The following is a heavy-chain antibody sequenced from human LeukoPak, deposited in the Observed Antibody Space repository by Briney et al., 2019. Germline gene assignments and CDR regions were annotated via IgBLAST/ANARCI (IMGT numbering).Heavy chain of an antibody. Sequence: PWGSLRLSCAASGFTFSNYWMHWVRQAPGKGLVWVSRNNSDGSNTTYADSVKGRFTISRDNAKNTLYLQMNSLRAEDTAVYYCARLQGYDSSGYSSDYWGQGTLVTVSS. V-gene: IGHV3-74*01. D-gene: IGHD3-22*01. CDR2: NNSDGSNT. J-gene: IGHJ4*02. CDR3: ARLQGYDSSGYSSDY. CDR1: GFTFSNYW.